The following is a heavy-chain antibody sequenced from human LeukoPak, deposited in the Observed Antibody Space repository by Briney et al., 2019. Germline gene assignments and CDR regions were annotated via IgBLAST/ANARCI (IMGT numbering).Heavy chain of an antibody. J-gene: IGHJ4*02. D-gene: IGHD1-1*01. V-gene: IGHV4-34*01. CDR2: INHSGST. CDR3: ARRGTYRRLDY. CDR1: GGSFSGYY. Sequence: SETLSLTCAVYGGSFSGYYWSWIRQPPGKGLEWIGEINHSGSTNYNPSLKSRVTISVDTSKNQFSLKLSSVTAADTAVYYCARRGTYRRLDYWGREPWSPSPQ.